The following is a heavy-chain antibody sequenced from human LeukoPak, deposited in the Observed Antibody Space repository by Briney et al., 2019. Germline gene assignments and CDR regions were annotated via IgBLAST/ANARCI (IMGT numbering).Heavy chain of an antibody. CDR1: GFTFSSYA. D-gene: IGHD3-10*01. Sequence: PGGSLRLSCAASGFTFSSYAMSWVRQAPGKGLEWVSAISDSGGSTYYADSVKGRFTISRDNSKNTLYLQMNSLRAEDTAVYYCAKEGLLWFGEARAYYFDYWGQGTLVTVSS. CDR3: AKEGLLWFGEARAYYFDY. CDR2: ISDSGGST. J-gene: IGHJ4*02. V-gene: IGHV3-23*01.